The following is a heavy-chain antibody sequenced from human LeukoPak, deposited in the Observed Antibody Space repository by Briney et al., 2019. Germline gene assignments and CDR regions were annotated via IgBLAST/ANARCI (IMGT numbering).Heavy chain of an antibody. CDR2: IYYSGST. CDR1: GDSISTSNSY. Sequence: PSETLSLTCTVSGDSISTSNSYWGWIRQPPGKGLEWIGSIYYSGSTNYNPSLKSRVTISVDTSKNQFSLKLSSVTAADTAVYYCAGNLMVRGVILWFDPWGQGTLVTVSS. V-gene: IGHV4-39*07. CDR3: AGNLMVRGVILWFDP. D-gene: IGHD3-10*01. J-gene: IGHJ5*02.